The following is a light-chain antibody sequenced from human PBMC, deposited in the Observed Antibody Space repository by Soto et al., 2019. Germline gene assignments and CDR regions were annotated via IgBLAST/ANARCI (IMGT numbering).Light chain of an antibody. J-gene: IGLJ2*01. Sequence: QSVLTQPASVSGSPGQSITISCTGTSSDVGGYNYVSWYQQHPGKAPKVMIYEVSNRPSGVSSRFSGSKSGNTASLTVSGLQADDEADYFCSSYAGSTNYVLFGGGTKLTVL. CDR2: EVS. CDR1: SSDVGGYNY. CDR3: SSYAGSTNYVL. V-gene: IGLV2-14*01.